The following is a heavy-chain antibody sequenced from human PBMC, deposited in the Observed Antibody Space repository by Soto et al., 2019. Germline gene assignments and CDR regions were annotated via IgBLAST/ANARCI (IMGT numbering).Heavy chain of an antibody. D-gene: IGHD6-6*01. J-gene: IGHJ6*02. CDR2: IYYSGST. Sequence: QVQLQESGPGLVKPSQTLSLTCTVSGGSISSGGYYWSWIRQHPGKGLERIGYIYYSGSTYYNPSLKSRVTISVDTSNNHFSLKLSSVTAADTAVYYSRCSSSADSPYYYYGMDVWGQGTTVTVSS. CDR1: GGSISSGGYY. V-gene: IGHV4-31*03. CDR3: RCSSSADSPYYYYGMDV.